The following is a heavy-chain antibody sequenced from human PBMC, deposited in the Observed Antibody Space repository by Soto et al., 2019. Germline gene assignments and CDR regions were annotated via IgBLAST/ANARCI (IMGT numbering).Heavy chain of an antibody. CDR1: GFTFNTYS. V-gene: IGHV3-48*01. J-gene: IGHJ6*02. CDR3: ARGDYYGMDV. Sequence: EVQLVESGGGLVQPGGSLRLSCAASGFTFNTYSMNWVRQAPGKGLEWVSYISSGSSNIYYADSVKGRFTISRYNAKNYLYVQMISLRAEDTAVYYCARGDYYGMDVWGQGTTVTVSS. CDR2: ISSGSSNI.